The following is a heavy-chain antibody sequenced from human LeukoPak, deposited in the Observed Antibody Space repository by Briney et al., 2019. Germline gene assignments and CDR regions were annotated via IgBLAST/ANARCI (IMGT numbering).Heavy chain of an antibody. CDR2: ISGSGGST. D-gene: IGHD2-2*02. V-gene: IGHV3-23*01. CDR1: GFTFSSYA. Sequence: GGSLRLSCAASGFTFSSYAMSWVRQAPGKGLEWVSDISGSGGSTYYADSVKGRFTISRDNSKNTLYLQMNSLRAEDTAVYYCARGIVVPAARPYYFDYWGQGTLVTVSS. CDR3: ARGIVVPAARPYYFDY. J-gene: IGHJ4*02.